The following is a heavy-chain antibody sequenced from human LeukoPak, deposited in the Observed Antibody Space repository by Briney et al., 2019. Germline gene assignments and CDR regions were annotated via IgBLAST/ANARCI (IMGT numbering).Heavy chain of an antibody. D-gene: IGHD3-16*01. Sequence: GGSLRLSCTASGFTFSSNWMTWVRQAPGKGLEWVANISQDGGEKYYVDSVKGRFTISRDNAKNSLYLQMNSLRVGDTAVYYCARNYDWGQGTLVTVSS. J-gene: IGHJ4*02. CDR3: ARNYD. CDR2: ISQDGGEK. CDR1: GFTFSSNW. V-gene: IGHV3-7*04.